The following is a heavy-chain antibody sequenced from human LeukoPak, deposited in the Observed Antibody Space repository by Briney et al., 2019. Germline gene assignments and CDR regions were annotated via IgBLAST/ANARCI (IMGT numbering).Heavy chain of an antibody. CDR2: ISAYNGNT. CDR3: ARDYYDFWSGYLSLKNLNYYGMDV. D-gene: IGHD3-3*01. CDR1: GYTSTSYG. J-gene: IGHJ6*02. Sequence: ASVKVSCKASGYTSTSYGISWVRQAPGQGLEWMGWISAYNGNTNYAQKLQGRVTMTTDTSTSTAYMELRSLRSDDTAVYYCARDYYDFWSGYLSLKNLNYYGMDVWGQGTTVTVSS. V-gene: IGHV1-18*01.